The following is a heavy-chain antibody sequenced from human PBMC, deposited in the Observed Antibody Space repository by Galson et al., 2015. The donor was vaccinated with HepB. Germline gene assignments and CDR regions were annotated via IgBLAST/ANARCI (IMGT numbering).Heavy chain of an antibody. J-gene: IGHJ3*02. D-gene: IGHD3-9*01. CDR2: FDPEDGER. CDR3: ATPLDILTGYLRALHAFDI. V-gene: IGHV1-24*01. CDR1: GYTLTELS. Sequence: SVKVSCKVSGYTLTELSMHWVRQAPGKGLEWMGGFDPEDGERIYAQKFQGRVTMTEDTSTDTAYMELSSLRSEDTAVYYCATPLDILTGYLRALHAFDIWGQGTMVTVSS.